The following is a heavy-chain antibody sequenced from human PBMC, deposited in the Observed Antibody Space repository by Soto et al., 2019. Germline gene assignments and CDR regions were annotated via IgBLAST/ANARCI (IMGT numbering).Heavy chain of an antibody. V-gene: IGHV4-59*08. CDR1: GGSISSYY. Sequence: SETLSLTCTVSGGSISSYYWSWIRQPPGKGLEWIGYIYYSGSTNYNPSLKSRVTISVDTSKNQFSLKLSSVTAADTAVYYCARHAGGPLEWLPNYYYYMDVWGKGTTVTVSS. CDR3: ARHAGGPLEWLPNYYYYMDV. J-gene: IGHJ6*03. CDR2: IYYSGST. D-gene: IGHD3-3*01.